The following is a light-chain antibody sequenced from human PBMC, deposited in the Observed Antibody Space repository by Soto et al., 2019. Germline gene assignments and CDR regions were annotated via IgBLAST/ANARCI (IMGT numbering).Light chain of an antibody. CDR3: SSYTSRSTVV. J-gene: IGLJ2*01. CDR2: DVS. V-gene: IGLV2-14*03. CDR1: SSDVGGYNY. Sequence: QSALTQPASVSGSPGQSITISCTGTSSDVGGYNYVSWYEQHPGKAPKLIIYDVSNRPSGVSNRFSGSKSGNTASLTISGLQDEDEADYYCSSYTSRSTVVFGGGTKLTVL.